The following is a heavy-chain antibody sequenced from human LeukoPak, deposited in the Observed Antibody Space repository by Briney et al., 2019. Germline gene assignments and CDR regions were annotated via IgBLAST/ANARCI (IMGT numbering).Heavy chain of an antibody. CDR1: GGSLSSSSYY. Sequence: SETLSLTCTVSGGSLSSSSYYWGWIRQPPGKGLEWIGTIYYSGSTYYNPSLKSRVTMSVNTSKNQFSLKLSFVTATDTAMYYCASQDSTGWNGPFDYWGQGTLVTVSS. CDR3: ASQDSTGWNGPFDY. CDR2: IYYSGST. V-gene: IGHV4-39*01. J-gene: IGHJ4*02. D-gene: IGHD6-19*01.